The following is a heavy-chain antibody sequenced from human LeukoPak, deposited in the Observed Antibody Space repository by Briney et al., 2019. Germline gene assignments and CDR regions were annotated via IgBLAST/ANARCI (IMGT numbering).Heavy chain of an antibody. CDR1: GYSFSSYW. Sequence: GESLKISCKGSGYSFSSYWIGWVRQMPGKGLEWMGIIYPGDSDTRYSPSFQGQVTISADKSISTAYLQWSSLKASDTAIYYCARHSSSWYLYYFDYWGQGTLVTVSS. CDR2: IYPGDSDT. D-gene: IGHD6-13*01. V-gene: IGHV5-51*01. J-gene: IGHJ4*02. CDR3: ARHSSSWYLYYFDY.